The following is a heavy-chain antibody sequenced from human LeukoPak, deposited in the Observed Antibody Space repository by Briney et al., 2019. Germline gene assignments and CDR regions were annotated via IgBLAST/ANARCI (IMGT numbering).Heavy chain of an antibody. V-gene: IGHV1-8*01. CDR1: RYTFSSSD. Sequence: VASVKVSCTASRYTFSSSDINWVRQAAGQGFEWMGWMSPTSGNTGYAQNFQGRVTMTRDTSISTAYMELTSLRSEDTAVYYCVGGAPNWGFDFWGQGTLVIVSS. J-gene: IGHJ4*02. D-gene: IGHD7-27*01. CDR3: VGGAPNWGFDF. CDR2: MSPTSGNT.